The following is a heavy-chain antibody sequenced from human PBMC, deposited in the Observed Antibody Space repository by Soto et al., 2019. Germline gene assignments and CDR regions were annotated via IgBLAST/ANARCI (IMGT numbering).Heavy chain of an antibody. Sequence: EVQLLESGGGLVQPGGSLRLSCAASGFIFSSSAMTWVRQAPGKGLEWVSGLSAGGTATYYADSVKGRFTISRDNSKNTLELQVHSLRDEDTALYSCARAVGGASYAYVPEDWGHGTLVTISS. D-gene: IGHD5-18*01. V-gene: IGHV3-23*01. CDR2: LSAGGTAT. CDR1: GFIFSSSA. J-gene: IGHJ4*01. CDR3: ARAVGGASYAYVPED.